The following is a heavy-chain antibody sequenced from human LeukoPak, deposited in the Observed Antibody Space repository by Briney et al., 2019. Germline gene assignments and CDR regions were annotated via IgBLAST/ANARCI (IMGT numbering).Heavy chain of an antibody. J-gene: IGHJ4*02. CDR1: GFTFSSYI. CDR3: ARNPPRYFN. V-gene: IGHV3-48*03. CDR2: ITTSGTTT. Sequence: GGSLRLSCAASGFTFSSYIMVWVRQAPGKGLEWVSYITTSGTTTYYADSLKGRFTISRDNAKNSLYLQMNSLRAEDTAVYYCARNPPRYFNWGQGTLVTVSS. D-gene: IGHD1-26*01.